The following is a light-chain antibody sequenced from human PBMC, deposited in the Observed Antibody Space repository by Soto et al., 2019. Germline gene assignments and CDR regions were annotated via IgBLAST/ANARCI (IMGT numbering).Light chain of an antibody. Sequence: DIVMIQSPLSLPVTSGEPASISCRSSQSLLHGNGYNYLEWYLQKPGQSPQLLIYLGSNRASGVPDRFSGSGSGTDFTLKISRVEAEDVGIYYCMQALQTPYTFGQGTKVEVK. J-gene: IGKJ2*01. V-gene: IGKV2-28*01. CDR1: QSLLHGNGYNY. CDR2: LGS. CDR3: MQALQTPYT.